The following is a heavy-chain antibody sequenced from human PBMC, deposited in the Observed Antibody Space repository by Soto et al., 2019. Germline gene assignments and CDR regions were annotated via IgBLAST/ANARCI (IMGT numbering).Heavy chain of an antibody. J-gene: IGHJ4*02. CDR3: ARAQVVPAAISYFDY. V-gene: IGHV4-59*01. CDR1: GGSISSYY. Sequence: SETLSLTCKVSGGSISSYYWSWIRQSPGKGLDWIGYIYYSGSTNYNPSLKSRVSISVDRSQNQFSLKLRSVTAADTAVYYCARAQVVPAAISYFDYWGQGTLVTVSS. D-gene: IGHD2-2*02. CDR2: IYYSGST.